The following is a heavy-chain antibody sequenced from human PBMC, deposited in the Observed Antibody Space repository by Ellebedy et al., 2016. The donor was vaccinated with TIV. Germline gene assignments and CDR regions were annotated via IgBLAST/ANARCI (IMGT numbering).Heavy chain of an antibody. CDR1: RYSFTSYW. V-gene: IGHV5-51*01. Sequence: GESLKTSCKSSRYSFTSYWIGLVRQTPGKGLEWMGIIYPGDSDTRYSPSFEGQVTISADKSISTVFLQWSRLKASDTAIYDCARPNMGYYYMDAWGTGTTVSVSS. J-gene: IGHJ6*03. CDR2: IYPGDSDT. D-gene: IGHD2/OR15-2a*01. CDR3: ARPNMGYYYMDA.